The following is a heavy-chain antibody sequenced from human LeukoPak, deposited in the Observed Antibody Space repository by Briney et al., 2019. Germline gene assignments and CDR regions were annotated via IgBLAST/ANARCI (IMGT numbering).Heavy chain of an antibody. Sequence: GGSLRLSCVGSGFTFSNYSFNWVRQAPGKGLEWVSSISKGSGYIYQTDSVKGRFAISRDNSKNTLYLQMNSLRAEDTAVYYCVRDGSGYAMWDWGQGTLVTVSS. CDR1: GFTFSNYS. V-gene: IGHV3-21*01. CDR3: VRDGSGYAMWD. J-gene: IGHJ4*02. D-gene: IGHD5-12*01. CDR2: ISKGSGYI.